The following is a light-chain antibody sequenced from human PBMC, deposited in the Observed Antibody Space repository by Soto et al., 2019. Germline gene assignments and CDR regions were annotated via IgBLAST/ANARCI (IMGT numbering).Light chain of an antibody. V-gene: IGKV1-5*03. CDR2: KAS. Sequence: DIQMTQSPSTLSASVGDRVTITCRASQSISDWLAWYQQKPGKAPKLLIYKASSLQSGVPSRFSGGGSGTEFTLTISSLQPDDFATYDCLQHDTYWTFGQGTKVEIK. J-gene: IGKJ1*01. CDR3: LQHDTYWT. CDR1: QSISDW.